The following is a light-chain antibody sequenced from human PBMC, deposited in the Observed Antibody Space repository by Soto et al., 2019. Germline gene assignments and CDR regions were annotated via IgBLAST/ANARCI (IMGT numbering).Light chain of an antibody. J-gene: IGKJ5*01. CDR3: QQSYSTPHT. CDR2: KAS. Sequence: DIQMTQSPSSLCESVVERVTITCRASQTISSWLAWYQQKPGKAPKLLIYKASTLKSGVPSRFSGSGSGTDFTLTISSPQPEDFATYCCQQSYSTPHTFGQGTRLEIK. V-gene: IGKV1-5*03. CDR1: QTISSW.